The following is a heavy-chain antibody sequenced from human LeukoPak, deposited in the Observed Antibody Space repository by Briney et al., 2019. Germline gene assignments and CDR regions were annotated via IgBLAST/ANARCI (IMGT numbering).Heavy chain of an antibody. CDR1: GYTFTSYG. Sequence: ASVKVSCKASGYTFTSYGISWVRQVPGQGLEWMGWISAYNGNTNYAQKLQGRVTMTTDTSTSTAYMELRSLRSDDTAVYYCARDGGEVPAAIRGWFDPWGQGTLVTVSS. CDR2: ISAYNGNT. D-gene: IGHD2-2*02. V-gene: IGHV1-18*01. J-gene: IGHJ5*02. CDR3: ARDGGEVPAAIRGWFDP.